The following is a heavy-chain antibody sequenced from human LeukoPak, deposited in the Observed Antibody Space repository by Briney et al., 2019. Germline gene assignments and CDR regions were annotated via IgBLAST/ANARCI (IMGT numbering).Heavy chain of an antibody. CDR1: GFTFTNAW. Sequence: GGSLRLSCAASGFTFTNAWMNWVRQAPGKGLEWVGRIKNKSNGGTTGYAAPVRGRFTISRDDSENTLYLQMNSLETEDTAVYYCTKHMETWGQGTLVTVSS. CDR2: IKNKSNGGTT. V-gene: IGHV3-15*07. J-gene: IGHJ5*02. CDR3: TKHMET. D-gene: IGHD2-21*01.